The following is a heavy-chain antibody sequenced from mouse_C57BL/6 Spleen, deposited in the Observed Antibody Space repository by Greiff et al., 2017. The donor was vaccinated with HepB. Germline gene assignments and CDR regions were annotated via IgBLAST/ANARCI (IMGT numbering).Heavy chain of an antibody. CDR3: ARSRVITTVVATDYYAMDY. Sequence: QVQLQQPGAELVKPGASVKLSCKASGYTFTSYWMQWVKQRPGQGLEWIGEIDPSDSYTNYNQKFKGKATLTVDKSYSTAYMQLSSLTSEDSAVYYCARSRVITTVVATDYYAMDYWGQGTSVTVSS. V-gene: IGHV1-50*01. CDR1: GYTFTSYW. J-gene: IGHJ4*01. D-gene: IGHD1-1*01. CDR2: IDPSDSYT.